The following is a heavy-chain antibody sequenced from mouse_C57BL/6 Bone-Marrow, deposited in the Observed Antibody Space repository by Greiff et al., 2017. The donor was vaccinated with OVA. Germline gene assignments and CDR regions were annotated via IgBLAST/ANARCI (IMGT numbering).Heavy chain of an antibody. Sequence: EVQLQQSGAELVRPGASVKLSCTASGFNIKDYYMHWVKQRPEQGLEWIGRIDPEDGDTEYAPKFQGKATMTADTSSNTAYLQLSSLTSEDTAVYYCSTLITTVVAHFDYWGQGTTLTVSS. CDR1: GFNIKDYY. CDR2: IDPEDGDT. V-gene: IGHV14-1*01. CDR3: STLITTVVAHFDY. D-gene: IGHD1-1*01. J-gene: IGHJ2*01.